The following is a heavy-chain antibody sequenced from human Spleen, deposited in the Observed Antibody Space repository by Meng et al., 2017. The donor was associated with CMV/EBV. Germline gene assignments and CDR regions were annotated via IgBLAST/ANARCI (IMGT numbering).Heavy chain of an antibody. Sequence: FTFDDYAMHWVRQGPGRGREWVSGISWNSGSIAYADSVKGRFTISRDNAKSALYLQMNSLRAEDKALYYCAKGRGWELPGPVTGFDYWGQGTLVTVSS. CDR3: AKGRGWELPGPVTGFDY. V-gene: IGHV3-9*01. CDR1: FTFDDYA. D-gene: IGHD1-26*01. J-gene: IGHJ4*02. CDR2: ISWNSGSI.